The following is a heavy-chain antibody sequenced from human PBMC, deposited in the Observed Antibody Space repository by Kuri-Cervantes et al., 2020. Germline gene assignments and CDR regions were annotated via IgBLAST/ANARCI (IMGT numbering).Heavy chain of an antibody. J-gene: IGHJ4*02. CDR3: ARAGKYYDFWGGYYFDY. CDR1: GGSISSSNW. D-gene: IGHD3-3*01. Sequence: SETLSLTCAVSGGSISSSNWWGWVRQPPGKGLEWIGEIYHSGSTNYNPSLKSRVTISVDKSKNQFSLKLSSVTAADTAVYYCARAGKYYDFWGGYYFDYWGRGTLVTVSS. CDR2: IYHSGST. V-gene: IGHV4-4*02.